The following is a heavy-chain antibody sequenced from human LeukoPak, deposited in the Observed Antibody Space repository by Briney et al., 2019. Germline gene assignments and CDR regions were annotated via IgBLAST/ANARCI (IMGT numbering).Heavy chain of an antibody. V-gene: IGHV4-59*01. J-gene: IGHJ2*01. D-gene: IGHD6-13*01. CDR2: IYYSGST. CDR1: GDSITNYY. CDR3: ASRRVAAAGTADHWYFDL. Sequence: SETLSLTCTVSGDSITNYYWSWIRQPPGKGLEWIGYIYYSGSTNYNPSLKSRVSMSVDTSKNQFSLRLSSVTAADTAVYYCASRRVAAAGTADHWYFDLWGRGTLVTVSS.